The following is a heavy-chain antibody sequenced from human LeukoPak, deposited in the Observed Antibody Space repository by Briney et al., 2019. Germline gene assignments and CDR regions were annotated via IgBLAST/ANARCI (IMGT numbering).Heavy chain of an antibody. CDR2: ITGSDSST. V-gene: IGHV3-23*01. D-gene: IGHD4-23*01. CDR1: GFTFSSYA. Sequence: PGGSLRLSCAASGFTFSSYAMSWVRQAPGKGLEWVSGITGSDSSTYYADSVRGRFTISRDNSKNTVFLQMSSLRADDTAIYYCARGATPYDYGGNSVYWGQGTLVTVSS. J-gene: IGHJ4*02. CDR3: ARGATPYDYGGNSVY.